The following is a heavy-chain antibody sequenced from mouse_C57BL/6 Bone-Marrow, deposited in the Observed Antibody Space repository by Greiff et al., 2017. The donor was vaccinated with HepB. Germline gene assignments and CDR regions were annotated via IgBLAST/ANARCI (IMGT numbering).Heavy chain of an antibody. J-gene: IGHJ4*01. V-gene: IGHV1-81*01. CDR1: GYTFTSYG. CDR3: ARWDPSMDY. D-gene: IGHD4-1*01. CDR2: IYPRSGTT. Sequence: VKVVESGAELARPGASVKLSCKASGYTFTSYGISWVKQRTGQGLEWIGEIYPRSGTTYYNEKFKGKATLTADKSSSTAYMELRSLTSEDSAVYFCARWDPSMDYWGQGTSVTVSS.